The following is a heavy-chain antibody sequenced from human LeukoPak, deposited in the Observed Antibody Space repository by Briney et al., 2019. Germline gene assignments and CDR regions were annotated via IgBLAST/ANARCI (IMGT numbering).Heavy chain of an antibody. V-gene: IGHV4-39*01. Sequence: SETLSCNGTVSACSISSSSYYRGWIRQPPGKGLERNGSIDYSGSTYYNPCLKSRVSISVETSANQFSLKLSSVTAADTAVYYCARQLGYCSSTSCYADKVDYWPQETLVTVSS. D-gene: IGHD2-2*01. CDR3: ARQLGYCSSTSCYADKVDY. CDR2: IDYSGST. CDR1: ACSISSSSYY. J-gene: IGHJ4*02.